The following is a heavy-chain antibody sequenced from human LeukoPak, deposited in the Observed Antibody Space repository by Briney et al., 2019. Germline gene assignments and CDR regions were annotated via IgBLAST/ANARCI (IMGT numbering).Heavy chain of an antibody. J-gene: IGHJ5*02. CDR3: ARVRLEWLLGWFDP. Sequence: GGSLRLSCAASGFTFSSYSMNWVRQAPGKGLEWVSYISSSSSTIYYADSVKGRFTISRDNAKSSLYLQMNSLRAEDTAVYYCARVRLEWLLGWFDPWGQGTLVTVSS. V-gene: IGHV3-48*04. CDR1: GFTFSSYS. CDR2: ISSSSSTI. D-gene: IGHD3-3*01.